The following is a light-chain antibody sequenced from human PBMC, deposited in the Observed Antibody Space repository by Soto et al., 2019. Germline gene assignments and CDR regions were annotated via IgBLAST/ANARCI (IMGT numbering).Light chain of an antibody. V-gene: IGLV2-11*01. CDR1: SSDVGGYDF. Sequence: QSVLAQPRSVSGSPGQSVTISCTGTSSDVGGYDFVSWFQHHPGKPPKLIMYDVSKRPSGVPDRFSGSKSGNTASLTISGLQAEDEADYYCCSYAGSYTFVFGTGTKVTVL. CDR3: CSYAGSYTFV. J-gene: IGLJ1*01. CDR2: DVS.